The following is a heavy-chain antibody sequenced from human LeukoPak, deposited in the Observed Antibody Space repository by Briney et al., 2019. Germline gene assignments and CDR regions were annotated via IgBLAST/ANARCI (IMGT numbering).Heavy chain of an antibody. CDR2: IYSGGST. V-gene: IGHV3-53*01. Sequence: GGSLRLSCAASGFTVSSNYMSWVRQAPGKGLEWVSVIYSGGSTYYADSVKGRFIISRDNSKNTLYLQMNTLRAEDTAVYYCARDTVVTTGAYYYYYGMDVWGQGTTVTVSS. D-gene: IGHD4-23*01. CDR3: ARDTVVTTGAYYYYYGMDV. CDR1: GFTVSSNY. J-gene: IGHJ6*02.